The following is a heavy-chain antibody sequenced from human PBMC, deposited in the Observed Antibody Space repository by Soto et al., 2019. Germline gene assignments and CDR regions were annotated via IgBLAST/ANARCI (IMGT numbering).Heavy chain of an antibody. CDR2: IYLGDSNT. V-gene: IGHV5-51*01. J-gene: IGHJ4*02. CDR3: ARQEYCSSTSCYKVDS. D-gene: IGHD2-2*02. CDR1: GNRFTSCW. Sequence: GESLKISCTGSGNRFTSCWIGWVRQMPGKGLEWMGIIYLGDSNTRYRPTFQGQVTISADRSISTAYLQWSSLKASDTAMYYCARQEYCSSTSCYKVDSWGPGTLVTVSS.